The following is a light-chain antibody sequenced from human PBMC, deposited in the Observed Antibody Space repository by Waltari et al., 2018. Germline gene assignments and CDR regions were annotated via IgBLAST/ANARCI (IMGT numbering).Light chain of an antibody. CDR3: MQGKDWPYT. CDR2: RVS. V-gene: IGKV2-30*01. Sequence: DIYMSQSPLSMTVTPGQPASISCTSSERLVSTDGNTYLSWYHQRPGRSPRRLIYRVSIRDSGVPDRFSGSGSDTDFTLTIGRVESEDVGLYYCMQGKDWPYTFGLGTKLQI. J-gene: IGKJ2*01. CDR1: ERLVSTDGNTY.